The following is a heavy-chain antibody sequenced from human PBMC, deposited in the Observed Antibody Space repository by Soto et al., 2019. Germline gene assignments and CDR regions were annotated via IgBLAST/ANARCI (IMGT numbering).Heavy chain of an antibody. CDR3: ARDPGPNWNYGSRNYYYYYGMDV. Sequence: GASVKVSCKASGYSFTDYHIHWVRQAPGQGLEWLGRINPKSGGTSTAQKFQGWVTMTTDTSISTASMELSSLRSEDTAVYYCARDPGPNWNYGSRNYYYYYGMDVWGQGTTVTVSS. V-gene: IGHV1-2*04. J-gene: IGHJ6*02. D-gene: IGHD1-7*01. CDR1: GYSFTDYH. CDR2: INPKSGGT.